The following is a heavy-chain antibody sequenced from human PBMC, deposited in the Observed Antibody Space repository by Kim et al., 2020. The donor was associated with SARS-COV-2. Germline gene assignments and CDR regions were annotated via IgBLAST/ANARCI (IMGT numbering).Heavy chain of an antibody. J-gene: IGHJ6*02. CDR2: ISAYNGNT. D-gene: IGHD3-10*01. CDR1: GYTFTSYG. V-gene: IGHV1-18*04. Sequence: ASVKVSCKASGYTFTSYGISWVRQAPGQGLEWMGWISAYNGNTNYAQKLQGRVTMTTDTSTSTAYMELRSLRSDDTAVYYCARHFRGETVYYYYGMDVWGQGTTVTVSS. CDR3: ARHFRGETVYYYYGMDV.